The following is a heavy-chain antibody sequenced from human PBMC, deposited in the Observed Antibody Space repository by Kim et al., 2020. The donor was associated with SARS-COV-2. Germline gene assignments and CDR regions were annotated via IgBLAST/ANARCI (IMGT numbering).Heavy chain of an antibody. J-gene: IGHJ2*01. D-gene: IGHD6-19*01. CDR3: ARGRFIAVAGSYWYFDL. CDR1: GGSFSGYY. V-gene: IGHV4-34*01. Sequence: SETLSLTCAVYGGSFSGYYWSWIRQPPGKGLEWIGEINHSGSTNYNPSLKSRVTISVDTSKNQFSLKLSSVTAADTAVYYCARGRFIAVAGSYWYFDLWGRGTLVTVSS. CDR2: INHSGST.